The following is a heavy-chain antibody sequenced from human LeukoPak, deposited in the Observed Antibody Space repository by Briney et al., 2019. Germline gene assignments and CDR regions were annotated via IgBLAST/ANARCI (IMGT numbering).Heavy chain of an antibody. J-gene: IGHJ4*02. CDR2: INPNSGGT. D-gene: IGHD3-9*01. Sequence: ASVKVSCKASGYTFTGYYMHWVRQAPGQGPEWMGWINPNSGGTNYAQKFQGRVTMTRDTSISTAYMELSRLRSDDTAVYYCARDAYDILTGYWHFDYWGQGTLVTVSS. CDR3: ARDAYDILTGYWHFDY. CDR1: GYTFTGYY. V-gene: IGHV1-2*02.